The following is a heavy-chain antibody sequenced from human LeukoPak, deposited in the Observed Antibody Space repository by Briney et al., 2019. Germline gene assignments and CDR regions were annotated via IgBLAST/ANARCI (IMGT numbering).Heavy chain of an antibody. V-gene: IGHV1-2*04. CDR3: ACIAVAGTDFDY. CDR2: INPNSGGT. Sequence: ASVKVSCKASGYTFTGYYMHWVRQAPGQGLEWMGWINPNSGGTNYALKFQGWVTMTRDTSISTAYMELSRLRSDDTAVYYCACIAVAGTDFDYWGQGTLVTVSS. J-gene: IGHJ4*02. D-gene: IGHD6-19*01. CDR1: GYTFTGYY.